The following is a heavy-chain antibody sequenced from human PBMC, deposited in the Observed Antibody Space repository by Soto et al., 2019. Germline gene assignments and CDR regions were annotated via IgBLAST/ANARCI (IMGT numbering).Heavy chain of an antibody. CDR2: IKSKALGGTT. D-gene: IGHD6-19*01. V-gene: IGHV3-15*07. CDR3: TTSFGWYGYY. J-gene: IGHJ4*02. CDR1: GFAFNNAW. Sequence: PGGSLRLSCAGSGFAFNNAWINWVRQAPGKGLEWVGRIKSKALGGTTDFAASVRGRFAISRDDSKNIAYLQMNSLKTEDTAVYYCTTSFGWYGYYWGQGTLVTVSS.